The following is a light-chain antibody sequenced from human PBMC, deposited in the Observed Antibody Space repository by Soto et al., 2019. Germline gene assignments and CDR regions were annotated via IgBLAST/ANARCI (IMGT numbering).Light chain of an antibody. CDR3: QQYNNWPPLT. CDR1: QSVSGH. CDR2: GAS. V-gene: IGKV3-15*01. Sequence: EIVMTQSPATLSVSPGERVTLSCRASQSVSGHLAWYQQKPGQAPRLIISGASTRATGIPARFSGSGSGTEFTLTISSLQSEDFAVYYCQQYNNWPPLTFGGGTKVDIK. J-gene: IGKJ4*01.